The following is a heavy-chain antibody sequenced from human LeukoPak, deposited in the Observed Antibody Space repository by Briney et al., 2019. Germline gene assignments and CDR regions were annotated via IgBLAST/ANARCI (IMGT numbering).Heavy chain of an antibody. CDR1: GFTFSRYW. CDR3: TRVRGIAVAGTASIYFDY. V-gene: IGHV3-7*01. J-gene: IGHJ4*02. D-gene: IGHD6-19*01. CDR2: IKEGGREK. Sequence: GGSLRLSCAASGFTFSRYWMSWVRQAPGKGLEWVANIKEGGREKYYVDSVKGRFTISRDNAKNSLYLQMNSLRAEDTAVYYCTRVRGIAVAGTASIYFDYWGQGTLVTVSS.